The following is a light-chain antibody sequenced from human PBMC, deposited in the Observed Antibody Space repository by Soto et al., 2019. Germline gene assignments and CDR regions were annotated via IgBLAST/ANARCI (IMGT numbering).Light chain of an antibody. V-gene: IGKV1-5*03. CDR3: QHYNSYSEA. Sequence: DIQMTQSPSTLSGPVGDRVTISGRASQTISSWLAWYQQKPGKAPKLLIYKASTLKSGVPPRFSGSGSGTEFTLTISSLQPDDFATYYCQHYNSYSEAFGQGTKVDIK. J-gene: IGKJ1*01. CDR1: QTISSW. CDR2: KAS.